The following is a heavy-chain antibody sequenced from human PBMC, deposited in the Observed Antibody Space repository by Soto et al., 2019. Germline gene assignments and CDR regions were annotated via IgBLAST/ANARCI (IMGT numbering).Heavy chain of an antibody. J-gene: IGHJ4*02. CDR1: GFSLSTSGMG. D-gene: IGHD3-22*01. CDR3: AHSPFYDSSGYPDY. V-gene: IGHV2-5*01. Sequence: SGPTLVNPTQTLTLTCTFSGFSLSTSGMGVGWIRQPPGKALEWLALIYWNDDKRYSPSLKSRLTITKDTSKNQVVLTMTNTDPVDTATYYCAHSPFYDSSGYPDYWGQGTLVTVSS. CDR2: IYWNDDK.